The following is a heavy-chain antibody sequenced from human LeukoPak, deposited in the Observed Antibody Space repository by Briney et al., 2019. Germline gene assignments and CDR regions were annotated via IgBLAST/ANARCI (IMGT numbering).Heavy chain of an antibody. J-gene: IGHJ4*02. Sequence: SETLSLTCTVSGGSISSRSYYWGWIRQPPGKGLEWIGSIYYSGSTYYNPSLKSRVTISVDTSKNQFSLKLSSVTAADTAVYYCARHTSVGAAAGSDYWGQGTLVTVSS. CDR1: GGSISSRSYY. CDR2: IYYSGST. CDR3: ARHTSVGAAAGSDY. D-gene: IGHD6-13*01. V-gene: IGHV4-39*01.